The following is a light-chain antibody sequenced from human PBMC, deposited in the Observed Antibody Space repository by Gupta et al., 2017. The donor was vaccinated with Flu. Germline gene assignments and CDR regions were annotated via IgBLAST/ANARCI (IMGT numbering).Light chain of an antibody. J-gene: IGLJ3*02. CDR1: SLGGQS. Sequence: SSVLTQPPSLIVAPGQTATIPCAGNSLGGQSVHWYQQRPGQAPLLVVNDDSNRPSGIPERFSGSNSGNTATLTISRVEAGDEADYYCHIWDIASDHGLFGGGTKVTVL. V-gene: IGLV3-21*02. CDR2: DDS. CDR3: HIWDIASDHGL.